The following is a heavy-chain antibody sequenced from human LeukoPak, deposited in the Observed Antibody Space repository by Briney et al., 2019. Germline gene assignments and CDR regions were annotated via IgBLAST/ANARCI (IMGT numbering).Heavy chain of an antibody. V-gene: IGHV3-23*01. J-gene: IGHJ4*02. Sequence: GGSLRLSCAASGFTFSTYGMSWVRQAPGKGLEWVSAVSGTGTTYYADSVRGRFIISRDNSKNTLYLQMNSLRAEDTAAYYCVKMQGYFDYWGQGTLVTVSS. CDR1: GFTFSTYG. CDR2: VSGTGTT. CDR3: VKMQGYFDY.